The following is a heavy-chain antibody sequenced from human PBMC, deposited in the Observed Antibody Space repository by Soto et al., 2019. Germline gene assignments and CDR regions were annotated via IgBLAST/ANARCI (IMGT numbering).Heavy chain of an antibody. J-gene: IGHJ6*02. D-gene: IGHD4-17*01. CDR2: INPSGGST. Sequence: ASVKVSCKASGYTFTSYYMHWVRQAPGQGLEWMGIINPSGGSTSYAQKFQGRVTMTRDTSTSTVYMELSSLRSEDTAVYYCARDRTATVNYYYGMDVWGQGTTVTVSS. V-gene: IGHV1-46*01. CDR1: GYTFTSYY. CDR3: ARDRTATVNYYYGMDV.